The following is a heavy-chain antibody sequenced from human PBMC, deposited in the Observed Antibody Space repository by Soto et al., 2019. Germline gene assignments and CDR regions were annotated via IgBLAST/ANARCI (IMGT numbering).Heavy chain of an antibody. J-gene: IGHJ6*03. Sequence: GGSLRLSCAASGFTFEDYAMSWVRQAPGKGLEWVSGINLNGGSTGYADSVKGRFTISRDNGKNSLYLQMNSLRPEDTAFYHCARVGGPYYHYYLDVWGKGTTVTVSS. CDR2: INLNGGST. CDR3: ARVGGPYYHYYLDV. CDR1: GFTFEDYA. V-gene: IGHV3-20*01.